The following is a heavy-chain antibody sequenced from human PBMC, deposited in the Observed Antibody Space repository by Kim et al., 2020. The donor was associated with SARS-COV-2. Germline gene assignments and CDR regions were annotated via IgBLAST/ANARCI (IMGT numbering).Heavy chain of an antibody. CDR2: ISWNSGSI. D-gene: IGHD5-12*01. J-gene: IGHJ3*02. V-gene: IGHV3-9*01. Sequence: GGSLRLSCAASGFTFDDYAMHWVRQVPGKGLEWVSGISWNSGSIGYADSVKGRFTISRDNAKNSLYLQMNSLRAEDTALYYCARLSPADAFDIWGQGTMVTVSS. CDR1: GFTFDDYA. CDR3: ARLSPADAFDI.